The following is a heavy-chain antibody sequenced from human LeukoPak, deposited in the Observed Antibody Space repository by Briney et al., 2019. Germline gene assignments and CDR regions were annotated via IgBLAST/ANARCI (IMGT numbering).Heavy chain of an antibody. Sequence: SQTLSLTCTVSSGSISSGGYYWSWIRQPPGKGLEWIGYIYHSGSTYYNPSLKSRVTISVDRSKNQFSLKLSSVTAADTAVYYCARVGGYSGYEGIIDYWGQGTLVTVSS. J-gene: IGHJ4*02. CDR2: IYHSGST. D-gene: IGHD5-12*01. CDR1: SGSISSGGYY. CDR3: ARVGGYSGYEGIIDY. V-gene: IGHV4-30-2*01.